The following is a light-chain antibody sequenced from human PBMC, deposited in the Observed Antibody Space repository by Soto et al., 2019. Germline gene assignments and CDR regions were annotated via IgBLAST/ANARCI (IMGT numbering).Light chain of an antibody. CDR3: QQYGSSGT. J-gene: IGKJ1*01. CDR2: ATS. Sequence: DIQMTQSPSSLSASVGDRVTITCRASQGINHYLAWFQQKPGKVPKLLIYATSTLQSGVPSRFSGSGSGTDFTLTISRLEPEDFAVYYCQQYGSSGTFGQGTKVDI. CDR1: QGINHY. V-gene: IGKV1-27*01.